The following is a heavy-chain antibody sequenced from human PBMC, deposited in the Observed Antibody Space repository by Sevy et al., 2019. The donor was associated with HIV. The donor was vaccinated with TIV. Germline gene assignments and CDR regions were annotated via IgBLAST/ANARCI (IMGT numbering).Heavy chain of an antibody. J-gene: IGHJ6*01. CDR3: ATHPDIVVVPAAPNRGYGMDV. CDR1: GYTLTELS. CDR2: FDPEDGET. D-gene: IGHD2-2*01. V-gene: IGHV1-24*01. Sequence: ASVKVSCKVSGYTLTELSMHWVRQAPGKGLEWMGGFDPEDGETIYAQKFQGRVTMTEDTSTDTAYMELSRLRSEDTAVYYCATHPDIVVVPAAPNRGYGMDVWGQGTTVTVSS.